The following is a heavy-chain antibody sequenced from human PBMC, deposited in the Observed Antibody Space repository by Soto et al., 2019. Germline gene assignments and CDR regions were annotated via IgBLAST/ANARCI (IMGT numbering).Heavy chain of an antibody. CDR1: GYTFTSYY. D-gene: IGHD6-13*01. Sequence: GASVKVSCKASGYTFTSYYMYWVRQAPGQGLEWMGIINPSGGSTSYAQKFQGRVTMTRDTSTSTVYMELSSLRSEDTAVYYCARAWAARFYFDYWGQGTLVTVSS. J-gene: IGHJ4*02. CDR3: ARAWAARFYFDY. CDR2: INPSGGST. V-gene: IGHV1-46*01.